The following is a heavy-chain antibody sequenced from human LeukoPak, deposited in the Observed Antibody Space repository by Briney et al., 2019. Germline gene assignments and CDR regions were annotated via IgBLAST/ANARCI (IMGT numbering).Heavy chain of an antibody. CDR2: IYTSGST. Sequence: PSQTLSLTCTVSGGSISSGSYYWSWIRQPAGKGLEWIGRIYTSGSTNYNPSLKSRVTISVDTSKNQFSLKLSSVTAADTAVYYCARVAYYGSGNYYDDRGAFDCWGQGTLVTVSS. CDR3: ARVAYYGSGNYYDDRGAFDC. V-gene: IGHV4-61*02. D-gene: IGHD3-10*01. J-gene: IGHJ4*02. CDR1: GGSISSGSYY.